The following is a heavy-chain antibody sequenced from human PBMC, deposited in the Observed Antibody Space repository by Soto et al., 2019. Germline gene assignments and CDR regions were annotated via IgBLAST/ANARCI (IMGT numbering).Heavy chain of an antibody. CDR3: ARGGGYDSFDY. J-gene: IGHJ4*02. Sequence: SETLSLTCTVSGASISYGGFSWSWIRQSPGKGLEWIGYISHLESTYFHPSFKSRLTMSIDRTRNQFSLKLSSVTAAAMAVYYCARGGGYDSFDYWGQGVLGTVSS. CDR2: ISHLEST. CDR1: GASISYGGFS. D-gene: IGHD5-12*01. V-gene: IGHV4-30-2*06.